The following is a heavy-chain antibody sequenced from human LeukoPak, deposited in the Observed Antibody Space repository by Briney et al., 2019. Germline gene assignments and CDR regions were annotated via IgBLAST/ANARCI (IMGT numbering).Heavy chain of an antibody. CDR1: GGSISGYY. V-gene: IGHV4-59*01. J-gene: IGHJ4*02. D-gene: IGHD2-8*02. CDR2: IYYSEST. CDR3: ARVAPGGYFDY. Sequence: SETLSLTCTVSGGSISGYYWGRIRQPPGKGLECIAYIYYSESTNYNPSLKSRVTISVDTSKNQFSLKLSSVTAADTAVYYCARVAPGGYFDYWGQGTLVTVSS.